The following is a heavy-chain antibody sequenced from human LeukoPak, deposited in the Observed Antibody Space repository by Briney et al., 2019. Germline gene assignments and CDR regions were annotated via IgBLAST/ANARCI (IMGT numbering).Heavy chain of an antibody. V-gene: IGHV4-39*01. CDR1: GGSISSSSYY. Sequence: SETLSLTCTVSGGSISSSSYYWGWIRQPPGKGLEWIGSIYYSGSTYYNPSLKSRVTISVDTSKNQFSLKLSSVTAADTAVYYCARGPHYYGMDVWDQGTTVTVSS. CDR2: IYYSGST. J-gene: IGHJ6*02. CDR3: ARGPHYYGMDV.